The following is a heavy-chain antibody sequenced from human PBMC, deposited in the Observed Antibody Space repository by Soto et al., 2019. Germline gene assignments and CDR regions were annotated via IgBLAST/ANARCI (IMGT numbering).Heavy chain of an antibody. J-gene: IGHJ6*02. V-gene: IGHV1-69*01. D-gene: IGHD2-2*01. Sequence: QVQLVQSRAEVKKPGSSVKVSCKASGGTFSSYAISWVRQAPGQGLEWMGGIIPISGTANYAQKFQGRVTITADESTRTAYMELRSLRSEDTAVYYCARSQGSSTSLEIYYYYYYGMDVWGQGTTVTVSS. CDR1: GGTFSSYA. CDR2: IIPISGTA. CDR3: ARSQGSSTSLEIYYYYYYGMDV.